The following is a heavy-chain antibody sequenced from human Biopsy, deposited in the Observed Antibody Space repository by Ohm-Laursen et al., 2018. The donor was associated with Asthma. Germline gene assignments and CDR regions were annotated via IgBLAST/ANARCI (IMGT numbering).Heavy chain of an antibody. CDR1: GGSITSSSYY. CDR3: VRHQYSSSWSTFDY. Sequence: SDTLSLTCTVSGGSITSSSYYWGWIRQPTGKGMEWIGSMYHSGSPYYHPSLKSRATISVDTSKNHLSLKLSSVTAADTAVYFCVRHQYSSSWSTFDYWGQGALVTVSS. CDR2: MYHSGSP. J-gene: IGHJ4*02. V-gene: IGHV4-39*01. D-gene: IGHD3-22*01.